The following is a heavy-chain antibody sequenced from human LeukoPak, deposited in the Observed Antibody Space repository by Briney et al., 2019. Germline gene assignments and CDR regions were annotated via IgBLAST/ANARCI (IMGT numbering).Heavy chain of an antibody. CDR3: ARCGGGFDWLLCPFDY. CDR2: INAGNGNT. Sequence: ASVKVSCTASGYTFTSYAMHWVRQAPGQRLEWMGWINAGNGNTKYSQKFQGRVTITRDTSASTAYMELSSLRSEDTAVYYCARCGGGFDWLLCPFDYWGQGTLVTVSS. J-gene: IGHJ4*02. V-gene: IGHV1-3*01. D-gene: IGHD3-9*01. CDR1: GYTFTSYA.